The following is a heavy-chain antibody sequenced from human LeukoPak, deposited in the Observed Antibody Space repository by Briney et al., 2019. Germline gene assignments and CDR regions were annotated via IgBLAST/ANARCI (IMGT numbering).Heavy chain of an antibody. V-gene: IGHV3-23*01. CDR2: FRDSGGST. CDR3: ARYCTNTKCLPNYYGMDV. Sequence: GGSLRLSCAASGFTFSSYAMSWVRQAPGKELELVSTFRDSGGSTYYADSVKGRFTISRDNSKNTLYLQLNSLRVDDTAVYYCARYCTNTKCLPNYYGMDVWGQGTTVTVSS. J-gene: IGHJ6*02. D-gene: IGHD2-8*01. CDR1: GFTFSSYA.